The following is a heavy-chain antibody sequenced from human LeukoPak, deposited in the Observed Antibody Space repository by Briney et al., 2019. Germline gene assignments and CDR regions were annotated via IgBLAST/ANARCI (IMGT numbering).Heavy chain of an antibody. CDR2: ITTGGPNT. Sequence: PGGSLRLSCTASGFTFSSYTMGWVRQAPGKGLKWVSTITTGGPNTYYADSVKGRFTVSRDDSKNTLYLQMNSLRAEDTAVYYCAKDGGLWVSAHWGDSWGRGTLVTVSS. CDR3: AKDGGLWVSAHWGDS. CDR1: GFTFSSYT. J-gene: IGHJ4*02. D-gene: IGHD7-27*01. V-gene: IGHV3-23*01.